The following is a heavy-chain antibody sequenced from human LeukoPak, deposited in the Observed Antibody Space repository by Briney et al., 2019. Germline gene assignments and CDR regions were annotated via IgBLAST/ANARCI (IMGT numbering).Heavy chain of an antibody. CDR1: GESVSTNSAS. Sequence: SQTLSLTCAISGESVSTNSASWNWIRQSPSRGLEWLGRTYYRSKWYNDYAVSVKSRITINTDTSKNQFSLQLNSVTPEDTAVYYCARDPANYYDSSGYSYYFHYWGQGTLVTVSS. V-gene: IGHV6-1*01. D-gene: IGHD3-22*01. J-gene: IGHJ4*02. CDR3: ARDPANYYDSSGYSYYFHY. CDR2: TYYRSKWYN.